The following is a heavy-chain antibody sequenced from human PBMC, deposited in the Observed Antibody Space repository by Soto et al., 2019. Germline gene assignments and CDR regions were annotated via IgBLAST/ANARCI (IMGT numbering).Heavy chain of an antibody. J-gene: IGHJ4*02. CDR1: GGSFSGYY. V-gene: IGHV4-34*01. Sequence: QVQLQQWGAGLLKPSETLSLTCAVYGGSFSGYYWSWIRQPPGKGLEWIGEINHSGSTNYNPSLKSRVTISVDTSKNQFSLKLSSVTAADTAVYYCARVKGGRRAIGYWGQGTLVTVSS. CDR2: INHSGST. CDR3: ARVKGGRRAIGY. D-gene: IGHD1-1*01.